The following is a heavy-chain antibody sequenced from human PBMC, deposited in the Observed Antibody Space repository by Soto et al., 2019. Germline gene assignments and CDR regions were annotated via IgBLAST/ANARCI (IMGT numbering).Heavy chain of an antibody. CDR2: IIPISGTA. CDR1: GGTFSSYA. J-gene: IGHJ3*01. D-gene: IGHD3-22*01. Sequence: QVQLVQSGAEVKKPGSSVKVSCKASGGTFSSYAISWVRQAPGQGLEWMGGIIPISGTANYAQKFQGRVTITADEYTSTAYMELSSLRSEDTAVYYCAGPHYYDSRKDAFDLWGQGTMVTVSS. CDR3: AGPHYYDSRKDAFDL. V-gene: IGHV1-69*01.